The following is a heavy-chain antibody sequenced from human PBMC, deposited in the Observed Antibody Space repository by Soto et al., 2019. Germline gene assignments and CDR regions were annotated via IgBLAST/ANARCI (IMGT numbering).Heavy chain of an antibody. V-gene: IGHV3-23*01. Sequence: PGGSLRLSCAASGFTFSSYAMSWVRQAPGKGLEWVSAISGSGGSTYYADSVKGRFTISRDNSKNTLYLQMNSLRAEDTAVYYCAKEGRVVPAATYYYYMDVWGKGTTVTVS. CDR3: AKEGRVVPAATYYYYMDV. CDR2: ISGSGGST. J-gene: IGHJ6*03. D-gene: IGHD2-2*01. CDR1: GFTFSSYA.